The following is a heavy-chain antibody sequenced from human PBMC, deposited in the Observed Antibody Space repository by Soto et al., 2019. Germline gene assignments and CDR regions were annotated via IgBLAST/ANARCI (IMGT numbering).Heavy chain of an antibody. D-gene: IGHD6-19*01. CDR1: GGSFTSNNW. V-gene: IGHV4-4*02. CDR2: IYHSGST. Sequence: SETLSLTCTVSGGSFTSNNWWTWVRQPPGQGLEWIGEIYHSGSTNYNPSLKSRVTISVDKSKNQFSLKLSSVTAADTAVYYCARVKSSSRNGFLRRAPIIDYWGQGTLVTVSS. CDR3: ARVKSSSRNGFLRRAPIIDY. J-gene: IGHJ4*02.